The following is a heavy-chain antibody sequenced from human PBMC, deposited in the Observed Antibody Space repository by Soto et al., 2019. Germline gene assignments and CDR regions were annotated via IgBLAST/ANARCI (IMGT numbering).Heavy chain of an antibody. CDR2: MSYDGSNK. D-gene: IGHD5-12*01. J-gene: IGHJ6*02. Sequence: LRLSCAASGFTCSSYAMHWVRQAPGKGLEWVGVMSYDGSNKYYADSVKGRFTISRDTSKKTLYLQMNGLRAEDTAVYYCAREPHSGYDLGVYGMDVWGQGSTVTVSS. CDR3: AREPHSGYDLGVYGMDV. CDR1: GFTCSSYA. V-gene: IGHV3-30-3*01.